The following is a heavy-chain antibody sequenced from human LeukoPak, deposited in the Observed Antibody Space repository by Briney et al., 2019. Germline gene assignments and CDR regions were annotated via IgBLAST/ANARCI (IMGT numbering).Heavy chain of an antibody. CDR2: INPSGGST. V-gene: IGHV1-46*01. Sequence: GASVKVSCKASGYTFTSYYMLWVRQAPGQGLEWMGIINPSGGSTSYAQKFQGRVTMTRDTSTSTVYMELSSLRSEDTAVYYCARGGRGFDIVVENWFDPWGQGTLVTVSS. CDR1: GYTFTSYY. CDR3: ARGGRGFDIVVENWFDP. D-gene: IGHD2-15*01. J-gene: IGHJ5*02.